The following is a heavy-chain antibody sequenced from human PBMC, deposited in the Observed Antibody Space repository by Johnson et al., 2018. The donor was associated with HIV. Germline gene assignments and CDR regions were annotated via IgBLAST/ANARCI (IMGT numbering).Heavy chain of an antibody. D-gene: IGHD3-22*01. V-gene: IGHV3-23*04. Sequence: VQLVESGGGLVKPGGSLRLSCAASGFTFSSYAMSWVRQAPGKGLEWVSTISESGDSTYYTDSVKGRFTISRDNSKNTLYLQMNSLRAEDTAVYYCAKESSYYYDNSGPYWGQGTMVTVSS. CDR2: ISESGDST. J-gene: IGHJ3*01. CDR1: GFTFSSYA. CDR3: AKESSYYYDNSGPY.